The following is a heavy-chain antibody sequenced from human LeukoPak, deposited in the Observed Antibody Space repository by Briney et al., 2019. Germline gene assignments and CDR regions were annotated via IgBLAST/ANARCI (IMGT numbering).Heavy chain of an antibody. Sequence: GGSLRLSCAASGFTFSSYAMSWVRQAPGKGLEWVSAIIGSGGSTYYADSVKGRFTISRDNAKNSLYLQMNSLRAEDTAVYYCARVGVPIAVACELYFDYWGQGTLVTVSS. J-gene: IGHJ4*02. CDR2: IIGSGGST. V-gene: IGHV3-23*01. CDR3: ARVGVPIAVACELYFDY. D-gene: IGHD6-19*01. CDR1: GFTFSSYA.